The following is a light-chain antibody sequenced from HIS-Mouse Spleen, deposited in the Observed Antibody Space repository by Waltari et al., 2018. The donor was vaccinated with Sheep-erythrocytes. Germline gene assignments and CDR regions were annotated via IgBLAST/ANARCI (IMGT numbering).Light chain of an antibody. J-gene: IGKJ1*01. V-gene: IGKV6-21*01. Sequence: EIVLTQSPDFQSVTPKEKVTITCRASQSIGSSLHWYQQKPDQSPKLLIKYASQSFSGVPSRFSGSGSGTDFTLTISSLQPEDFATYYCQQSYSTPRTFGQGTKVEIK. CDR3: QQSYSTPRT. CDR2: YAS. CDR1: QSIGSS.